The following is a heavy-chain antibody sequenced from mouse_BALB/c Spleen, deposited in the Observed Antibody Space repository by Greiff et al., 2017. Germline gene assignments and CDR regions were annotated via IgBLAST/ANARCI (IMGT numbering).Heavy chain of an antibody. CDR2: ISSGGSYT. J-gene: IGHJ1*01. CDR3: TIEGKDWYFDV. Sequence: EVLLVESGGGLVKPGGSLKLSCAASGFTFSSYTMSWVRQTPEKRLEWVATISSGGSYTYYPDSVKGRFTISRDNAKNTLYLQMSSLKSEDTAMYYSTIEGKDWYFDVWGAGTTVTVSS. V-gene: IGHV5-6-4*01. CDR1: GFTFSSYT.